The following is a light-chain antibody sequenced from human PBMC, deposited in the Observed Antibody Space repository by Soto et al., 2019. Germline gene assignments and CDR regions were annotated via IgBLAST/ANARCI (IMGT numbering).Light chain of an antibody. CDR1: SGDVGGYKY. J-gene: IGLJ1*01. Sequence: AALTQPASVSGFRGQSMTVSCSGTSGDVGGYKYVCWYQQHPGKAPKVMIYDVTNRPSGVSNRFSGSKSGNTASLTISGLQADDEADYYCSSYTSSGTLFGTGTKVTVL. CDR2: DVT. V-gene: IGLV2-14*01. CDR3: SSYTSSGTL.